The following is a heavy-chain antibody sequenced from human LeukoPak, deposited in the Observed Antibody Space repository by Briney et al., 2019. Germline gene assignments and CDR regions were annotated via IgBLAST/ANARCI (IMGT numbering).Heavy chain of an antibody. Sequence: SETLSLTCTVSGGSISSSSYYWGWIRQPPGKGLEWIGSIYYSGSTYYNPSLKSRVTISVDTSKNQFSLKLSSVTAADTAVYYCARAMVRGEKFDYWGQGTLVTVSS. CDR2: IYYSGST. J-gene: IGHJ4*02. V-gene: IGHV4-39*01. D-gene: IGHD3-10*01. CDR3: ARAMVRGEKFDY. CDR1: GGSISSSSYY.